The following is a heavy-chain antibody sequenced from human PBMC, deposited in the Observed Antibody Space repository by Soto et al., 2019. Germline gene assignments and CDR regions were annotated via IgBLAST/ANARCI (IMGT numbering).Heavy chain of an antibody. V-gene: IGHV4-34*01. CDR3: ARGSPLYYYGSGSYYNVNYYMDV. CDR1: GGSFSGYY. J-gene: IGHJ6*03. CDR2: INHSGST. D-gene: IGHD3-10*01. Sequence: PSETLSLTCAVYGGSFSGYYWSWIRQPPGKGLEWIGEINHSGSTNYNPSLKSRVTISVDTSKNQFSLKLSSVTAADTAVYYCARGSPLYYYGSGSYYNVNYYMDVWGKGTTVTVSS.